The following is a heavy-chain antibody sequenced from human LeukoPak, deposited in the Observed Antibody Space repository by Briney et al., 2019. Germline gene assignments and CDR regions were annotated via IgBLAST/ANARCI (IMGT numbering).Heavy chain of an antibody. J-gene: IGHJ4*02. CDR3: ARSTGSTMFIDY. V-gene: IGHV4-59*01. CDR1: GGSISPYY. Sequence: PSETLSLTCAVSGGSISPYYWSWIRQPPGKGLEWLGYIYYSGSTDYNPSLKSRVAISVDTSKIQFSLKLSSVTAADTAVYYCARSTGSTMFIDYWGQGTLVTVSS. D-gene: IGHD3-10*02. CDR2: IYYSGST.